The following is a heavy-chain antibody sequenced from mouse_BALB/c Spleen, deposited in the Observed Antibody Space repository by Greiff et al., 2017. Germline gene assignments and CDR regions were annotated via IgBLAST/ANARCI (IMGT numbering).Heavy chain of an antibody. V-gene: IGHV5-15*02. Sequence: EVQGVESGGGLVQPGGSRKLSCAASGFTFSDYGMAWVRQAPGKGPEWVAFISNLAYSIYYADTVTGRFTISRENAKNTLYLEMSSLRSEDTAMYYCARGYYGNYKGAMDYWGQGTSVTVSS. J-gene: IGHJ4*01. D-gene: IGHD2-1*01. CDR1: GFTFSDYG. CDR2: ISNLAYSI. CDR3: ARGYYGNYKGAMDY.